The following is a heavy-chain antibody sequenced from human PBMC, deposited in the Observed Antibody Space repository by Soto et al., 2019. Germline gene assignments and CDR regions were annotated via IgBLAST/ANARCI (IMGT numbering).Heavy chain of an antibody. CDR3: TRHSVPYGLDV. CDR2: ISSDGSRT. CDR1: GSTIISYW. Sequence: PGGSLRLSCTFSGSTIISYWMYWVRQVPGKGLVWVSRISSDGSRTNYADSVKGRFTISRDNAKSTVFLHMNSLRAEDSAIYYCTRHSVPYGLDVWGQGTTVTVSS. V-gene: IGHV3-74*01. J-gene: IGHJ6*02.